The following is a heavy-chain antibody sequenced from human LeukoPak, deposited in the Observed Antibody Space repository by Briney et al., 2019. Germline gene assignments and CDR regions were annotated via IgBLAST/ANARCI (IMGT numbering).Heavy chain of an antibody. D-gene: IGHD2-8*01. V-gene: IGHV3-48*01. J-gene: IGHJ4*02. CDR1: GFTFSTYS. Sequence: GGSLRLSCAASGFTFSTYSMNWVRQAPGKGLEWVSYISSSSGTIYYAESVKGRFTISRDNAKNSLYLQMNSLRAEDTAVYYCARDMRYRCELGGDYWGQGTLVTVSS. CDR3: ARDMRYRCELGGDY. CDR2: ISSSSGTI.